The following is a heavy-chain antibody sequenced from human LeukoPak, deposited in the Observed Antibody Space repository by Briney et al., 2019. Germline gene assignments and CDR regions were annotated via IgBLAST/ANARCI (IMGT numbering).Heavy chain of an antibody. CDR2: ISSTGSTI. V-gene: IGHV3-48*02. CDR3: ARVAAGYSVDYFDY. Sequence: GGSLRLSCAASGFTFSSYSMNWVRQAPGKGLEWVSYISSTGSTIYYADSVKGRFTISRDNAKNSLYLQMNSLRDEDTAVYYCARVAAGYSVDYFDYWGQGTLVTVSS. CDR1: GFTFSSYS. D-gene: IGHD4-23*01. J-gene: IGHJ4*02.